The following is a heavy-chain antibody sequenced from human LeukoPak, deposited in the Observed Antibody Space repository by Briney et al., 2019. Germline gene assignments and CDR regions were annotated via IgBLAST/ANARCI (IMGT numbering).Heavy chain of an antibody. CDR3: ARDRMGGSFDY. V-gene: IGHV3-48*01. CDR2: ITGGSNTI. J-gene: IGHJ4*02. D-gene: IGHD2-15*01. Sequence: GGSLRLSCAASGFIFDTYGMNWVRQAPGKGLEWVSFITGGSNTIYYADSVKGRFTISRDNAKNSLYLQMNSLRVEDTAVYYCARDRMGGSFDYWGQGTLVTVSS. CDR1: GFIFDTYG.